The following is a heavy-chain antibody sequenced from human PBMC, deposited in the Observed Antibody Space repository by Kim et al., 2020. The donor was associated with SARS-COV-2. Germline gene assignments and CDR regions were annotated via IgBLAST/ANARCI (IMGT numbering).Heavy chain of an antibody. J-gene: IGHJ5*02. CDR1: GGSISSSSYY. V-gene: IGHV4-39*01. CDR2: IYYSGST. D-gene: IGHD2-2*01. Sequence: SETLSLTCTVSGGSISSSSYYWGWIRQPPGKGLEWIGSIYYSGSTYYNPSLKSRVTISVDTSKNQFSLKLSSVTAADTAVYYCASRQDIVVVPAAMDWFDPWGQGTLVTVSS. CDR3: ASRQDIVVVPAAMDWFDP.